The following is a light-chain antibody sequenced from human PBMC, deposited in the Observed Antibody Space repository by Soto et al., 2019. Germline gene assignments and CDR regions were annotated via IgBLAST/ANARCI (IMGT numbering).Light chain of an antibody. Sequence: NFMLTQPHSVSESPGKTVTISCTRSSGSIASNYVQWYQQRPGSAPTAVIYGDNQRPSGVPDRFSGSIDSSSNSASLTISGLKTEDEADYNCQSYDSSIHVVFGGGTKLTVL. CDR3: QSYDSSIHVV. V-gene: IGLV6-57*04. CDR1: SGSIASNY. CDR2: GDN. J-gene: IGLJ2*01.